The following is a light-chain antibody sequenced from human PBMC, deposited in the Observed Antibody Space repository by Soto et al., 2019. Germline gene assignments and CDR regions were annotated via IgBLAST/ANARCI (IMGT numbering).Light chain of an antibody. V-gene: IGLV2-11*01. J-gene: IGLJ1*01. Sequence: QSVLTQPRSVSGSPGQSVTISCTRTSSYIGPYDHVAWYQQHPGKAPKLIIFAVSKRPSGVPDRFSGSKSGNTASLTIYGLQAEDEADYYCSSYAGNYIYVFATGTKLTVL. CDR3: SSYAGNYIYV. CDR1: SSYIGPYDH. CDR2: AVS.